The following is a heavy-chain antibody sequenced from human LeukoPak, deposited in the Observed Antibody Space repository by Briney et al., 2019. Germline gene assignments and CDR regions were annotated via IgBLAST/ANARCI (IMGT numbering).Heavy chain of an antibody. CDR1: AFTFSSYA. V-gene: IGHV3-30*18. D-gene: IGHD6-6*01. J-gene: IGHJ5*02. CDR3: AKDRGQLVPKYNWFDP. CDR2: ISYDGSNE. Sequence: GGSLRLSCATSAFTFSSYAMYWVRQAPGKGLEWVAGISYDGSNEYYADSVKGRFTISRDNSKNTLYLQMNSLRAEDTAVYYCAKDRGQLVPKYNWFDPWGQGTLVTVSS.